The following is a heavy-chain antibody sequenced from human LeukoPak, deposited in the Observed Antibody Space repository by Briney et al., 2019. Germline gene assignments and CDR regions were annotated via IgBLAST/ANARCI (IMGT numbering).Heavy chain of an antibody. CDR1: GGSISSYY. CDR3: ARVIAVAGRGDYFDY. V-gene: IGHV4-59*01. J-gene: IGHJ4*02. D-gene: IGHD6-19*01. Sequence: SETLSLTCTVSGGSISSYYWSWIRQPPGKGLEWIGYIYYSGSTNYNPSLKRRVTISVDTSKNQFSLKLSSVTAADTAVYYCARVIAVAGRGDYFDYWGQGTLVTVSS. CDR2: IYYSGST.